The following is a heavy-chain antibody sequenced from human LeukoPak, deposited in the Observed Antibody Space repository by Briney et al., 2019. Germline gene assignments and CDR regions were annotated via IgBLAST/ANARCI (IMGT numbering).Heavy chain of an antibody. CDR3: ATDFYESGGHYPPWGY. V-gene: IGHV1-2*02. CDR1: GYTFTGYY. D-gene: IGHD3-22*01. J-gene: IGHJ4*02. Sequence: GASLKVSSKASGYTFTGYYIHWVRQAPGQGLEWMGWINPNSGGTKFAQKFQGRVTMTRDTSVSTAYMELSRLTSDDTAVYYCATDFYESGGHYPPWGYWGQGTLVTVSS. CDR2: INPNSGGT.